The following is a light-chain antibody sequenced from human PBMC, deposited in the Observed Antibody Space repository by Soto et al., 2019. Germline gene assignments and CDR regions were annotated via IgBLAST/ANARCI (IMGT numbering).Light chain of an antibody. V-gene: IGKV1-39*01. J-gene: IGKJ3*01. CDR2: AAS. CDR1: QSISSY. Sequence: IQMTQSPSTLSASVGDRVTITCRASQSISSYLNWYQQKPGKAPKLLIYAASSLQSGVPSRFSGSGSGTDFTLTISRLEPEDFAVYYCQQYGSSITFGPGTKVDIK. CDR3: QQYGSSIT.